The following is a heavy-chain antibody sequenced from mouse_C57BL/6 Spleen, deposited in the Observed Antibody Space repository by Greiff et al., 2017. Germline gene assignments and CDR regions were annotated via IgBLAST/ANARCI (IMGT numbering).Heavy chain of an antibody. CDR1: GYTFTSYW. Sequence: QVQLQQPGAELVKPGASVKMSCKASGYTFTSYWITWVKQRPGQGLEWIGDIYPGSGSTNYNEKFKSKATLTVATSSSTAYMQLSSLTSEDSAVYYCARSGWDGYFDVWGTGTTVTVSS. CDR2: IYPGSGST. CDR3: ARSGWDGYFDV. V-gene: IGHV1-55*01. J-gene: IGHJ1*03. D-gene: IGHD4-1*01.